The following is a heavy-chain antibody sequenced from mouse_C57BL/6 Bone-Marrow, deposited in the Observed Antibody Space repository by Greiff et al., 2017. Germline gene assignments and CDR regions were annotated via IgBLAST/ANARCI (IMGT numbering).Heavy chain of an antibody. D-gene: IGHD2-3*01. CDR2: IDPSDSCT. Sequence: QVQLQQSGAELVKPGASVKLSCKASGYTFTSYWMQWVKQRPGQGLEWIGEIDPSDSCTNYNQKFKGKATLTVDTSSSTAYMQLSSLTSEDSAVYYCAREGYYVYYCAMDYWGQGTSVTVSS. CDR1: GYTFTSYW. V-gene: IGHV1-50*01. CDR3: AREGYYVYYCAMDY. J-gene: IGHJ4*01.